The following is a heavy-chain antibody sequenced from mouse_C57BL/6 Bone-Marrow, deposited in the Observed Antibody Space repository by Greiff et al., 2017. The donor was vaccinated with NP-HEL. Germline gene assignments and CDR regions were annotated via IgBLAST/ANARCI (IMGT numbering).Heavy chain of an antibody. CDR3: TRDRPIYYDSHWYFDV. V-gene: IGHV5-9-1*02. J-gene: IGHJ1*03. CDR1: GFTFSSYA. D-gene: IGHD2-4*01. CDR2: ISSGGDYI. Sequence: EVQGVESGEGLVKPGGSLKLSCAASGFTFSSYAMSWVRQTPEKRLEWVAYISSGGDYIYYADTVKGRFTISRDNARNTLYLQMSSLKSEDTAMYYCTRDRPIYYDSHWYFDVWGTGTTVTVSS.